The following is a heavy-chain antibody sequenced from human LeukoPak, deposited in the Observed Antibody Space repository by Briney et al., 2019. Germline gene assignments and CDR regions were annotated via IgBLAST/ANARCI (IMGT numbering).Heavy chain of an antibody. CDR3: ASHEAMGEDYYYCYYVDV. Sequence: PSETLSLTCTVSGGSISSYYWFWIRHPPAPGQALVGFISIGGSTNYNPSLKSRVTISVDTCKNHFSLKLSSVTAADTAVYYCASHEAMGEDYYYCYYVDVWGKGATVTISS. V-gene: IGHV4-59*01. J-gene: IGHJ6*03. CDR2: ISIGGST. CDR1: GGSISSYY. D-gene: IGHD5-18*01.